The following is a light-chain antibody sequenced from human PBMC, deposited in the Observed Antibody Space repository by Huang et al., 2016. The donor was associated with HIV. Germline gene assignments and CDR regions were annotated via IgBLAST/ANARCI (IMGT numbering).Light chain of an antibody. J-gene: IGKJ2*01. CDR3: QQYDNLYT. CDR2: DAS. Sequence: DIQMTQSPASLSAFVGDRVNITCQESQDVKKYLNWYQQKAGKAPQLLIYDASTLQRGVPSRFGGGGSGKDFTLTIRGLEPEDIATYYCQQYDNLYTFGQGTKLEIK. CDR1: QDVKKY. V-gene: IGKV1-33*01.